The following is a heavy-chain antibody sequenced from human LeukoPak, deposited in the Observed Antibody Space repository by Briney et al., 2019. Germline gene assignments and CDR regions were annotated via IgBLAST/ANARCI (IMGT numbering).Heavy chain of an antibody. CDR1: GYTFTSYD. Sequence: ASVKVSCNASGYTFTSYDINWVRQATGQGLEWMGWMNPNSGNTGYAQKFQGRVTMTRNTSISTAYMELSSLRSEDTAVYYCARDRVAVAGPPYYYYYGMDVWGQGTTVTVSS. V-gene: IGHV1-8*01. J-gene: IGHJ6*02. CDR2: MNPNSGNT. CDR3: ARDRVAVAGPPYYYYYGMDV. D-gene: IGHD6-19*01.